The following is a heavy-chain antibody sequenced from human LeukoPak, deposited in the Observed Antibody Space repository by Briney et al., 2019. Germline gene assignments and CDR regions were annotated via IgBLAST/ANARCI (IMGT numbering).Heavy chain of an antibody. J-gene: IGHJ4*02. CDR3: XXXXXXIXTAVAGTLDY. D-gene: IGHD6-19*01. Sequence: GGSLRLSCAASGFTFSSYGMHWVRQAPGKGLEWVAVISYDGSNKYYADSVKGRFTISRDNSKNTLYLQMNSLRAEDTAVYYXXXXXXXIXTAVAGTLDYWGQGTLVTVSS. CDR2: ISYDGSNK. CDR1: GFTFSSYG. V-gene: IGHV3-30*03.